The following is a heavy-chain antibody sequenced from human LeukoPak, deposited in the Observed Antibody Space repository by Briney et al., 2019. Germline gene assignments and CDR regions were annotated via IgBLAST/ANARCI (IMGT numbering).Heavy chain of an antibody. V-gene: IGHV3-33*06. J-gene: IGHJ4*02. CDR3: AKERRGDGYED. CDR2: IWYDGSNK. CDR1: GFTFSSYG. Sequence: PGRSLRLSCAASGFTFSSYGMRWVRQAPGKGREWVAVIWYDGSNKYYVDSVKGRFTISRDNSKNTLYLQMNSLRAEDTAVYYCAKERRGDGYEDWGQGTLVTVSS. D-gene: IGHD5-24*01.